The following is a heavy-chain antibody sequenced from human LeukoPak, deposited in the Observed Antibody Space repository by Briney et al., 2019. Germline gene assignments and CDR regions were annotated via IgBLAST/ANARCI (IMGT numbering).Heavy chain of an antibody. D-gene: IGHD3-9*01. J-gene: IGHJ3*02. CDR3: AKDCNILTGCSDAFDI. V-gene: IGHV3-11*01. Sequence: KTGGSLRLSCAASGFTFSDYNMRWIRQAPGKGLEWVSSISRSGSTKYYADSVKGRFTISRDNSKNTLYLQMNSLRAEDTAVYYCAKDCNILTGCSDAFDIWGQGTMVTVSS. CDR1: GFTFSDYN. CDR2: ISRSGSTK.